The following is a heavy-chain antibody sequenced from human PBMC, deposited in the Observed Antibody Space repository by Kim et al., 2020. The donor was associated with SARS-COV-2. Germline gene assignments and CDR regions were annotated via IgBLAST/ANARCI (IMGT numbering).Heavy chain of an antibody. CDR2: STK. J-gene: IGHJ4*02. CDR3: ARSGDIFDY. Sequence: STKYSAASVKGRFPISRDNAKTSLYLQMNSLRDEDTAVYYCARSGDIFDYWGQGTLVTVSS. V-gene: IGHV3-11*01. D-gene: IGHD2-15*01.